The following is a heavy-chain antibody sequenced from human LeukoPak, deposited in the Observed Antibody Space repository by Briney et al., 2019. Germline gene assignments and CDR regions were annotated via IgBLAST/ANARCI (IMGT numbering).Heavy chain of an antibody. CDR1: GFTFSDYY. D-gene: IGHD1-26*01. Sequence: PGGSLRLSCAASGFTFSDYYMSGIRQAPGKGQEGVSYISSSGSTIYYADSGKGRFTSSRGNAKNSLYLQMNSLRAEDTAVSYCARDYGSYRAFDIWGQGTMVTVSS. CDR3: ARDYGSYRAFDI. J-gene: IGHJ3*02. CDR2: ISSSGSTI. V-gene: IGHV3-11*01.